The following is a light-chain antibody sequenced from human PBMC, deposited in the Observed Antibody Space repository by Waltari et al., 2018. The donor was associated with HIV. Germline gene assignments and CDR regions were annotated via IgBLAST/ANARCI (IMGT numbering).Light chain of an antibody. Sequence: VGDRVTITCRSSQSISSWLAWYQQQPGRAPKLLIYKTSSLHSGVPSRFSGSGSGTEFSLTISSLQPDDFTTYYCQQYQSYSLTFGQGTRLEMK. J-gene: IGKJ5*01. CDR3: QQYQSYSLT. V-gene: IGKV1-5*03. CDR1: QSISSW. CDR2: KTS.